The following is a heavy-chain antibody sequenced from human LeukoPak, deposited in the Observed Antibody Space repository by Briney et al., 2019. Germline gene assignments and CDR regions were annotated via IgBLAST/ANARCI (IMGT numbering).Heavy chain of an antibody. D-gene: IGHD5-24*01. Sequence: SVKVSCKASGYTFTGYYMHWVRQAPGQGLEWMGGIIPIFGTANYAQKFQGRVTITADESTSTAYMELSSLRSEDTAVYYCARWLQSDYFDYWGQGTLVTVSS. V-gene: IGHV1-69*13. CDR3: ARWLQSDYFDY. J-gene: IGHJ4*02. CDR2: IIPIFGTA. CDR1: GYTFTGYY.